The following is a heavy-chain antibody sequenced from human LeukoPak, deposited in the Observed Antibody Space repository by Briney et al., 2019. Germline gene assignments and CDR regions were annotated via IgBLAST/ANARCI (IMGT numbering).Heavy chain of an antibody. CDR3: ASRNVYYYDSSGYYNGLVDY. CDR2: ISYDGSNK. V-gene: IGHV3-30*14. CDR1: GFTFSSYA. Sequence: GRSLRLSCAASGFTFSSYAMHWVRQAPGKGLEWVAVISYDGSNKYYADSVKGRFTISRDNSKNTLYLQMNSLRAEDTAVYYCASRNVYYYDSSGYYNGLVDYWGQGTLVTVSS. D-gene: IGHD3-22*01. J-gene: IGHJ4*02.